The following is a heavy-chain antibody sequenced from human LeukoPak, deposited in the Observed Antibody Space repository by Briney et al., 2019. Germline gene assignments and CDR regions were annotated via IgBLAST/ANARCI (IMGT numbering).Heavy chain of an antibody. V-gene: IGHV4-59*01. D-gene: IGHD1-14*01. Sequence: SETLSLTCTVSGGSISSYYWSWIRQPPGKGLEWIGYIYYSGSTNYNPSLKSRVTISVDTSKNQFSLKLSSVTAADTAVYYCAREGASTTFPYYYYGMDVWGQGTTVTVSS. CDR2: IYYSGST. CDR1: GGSISSYY. CDR3: AREGASTTFPYYYYGMDV. J-gene: IGHJ6*02.